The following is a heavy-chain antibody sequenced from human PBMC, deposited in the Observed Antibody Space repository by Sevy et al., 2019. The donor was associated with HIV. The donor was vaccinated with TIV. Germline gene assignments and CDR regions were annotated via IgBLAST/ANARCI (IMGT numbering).Heavy chain of an antibody. V-gene: IGHV3-30-3*01. CDR3: AREFTGCDLHLDY. CDR2: ISYDGTNK. D-gene: IGHD5-12*01. Sequence: GGSLRLSCVASGFAFSTHAMHWVRQAPDKGLEWVAVISYDGTNKNYADSVKDRLTISRDNSKNTLYLQMNSLRADDTAVYYCAREFTGCDLHLDYWGQGTLVTVSS. J-gene: IGHJ4*02. CDR1: GFAFSTHA.